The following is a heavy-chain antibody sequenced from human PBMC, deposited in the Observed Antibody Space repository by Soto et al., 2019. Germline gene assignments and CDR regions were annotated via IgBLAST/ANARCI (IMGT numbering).Heavy chain of an antibody. CDR3: ARGRHYGMDV. V-gene: IGHV3-53*01. CDR2: IYSGGTT. Sequence: GGSLRLSCAASGFTVSNDFLSWVRQAPGTGLEWVSGIYSGGTTYYADSVTGRFTISRDNSKNTLYLQMNSLRAEDTAVYYCARGRHYGMDVCGQGTTVTVSS. CDR1: GFTVSNDF. J-gene: IGHJ6*02. D-gene: IGHD2-15*01.